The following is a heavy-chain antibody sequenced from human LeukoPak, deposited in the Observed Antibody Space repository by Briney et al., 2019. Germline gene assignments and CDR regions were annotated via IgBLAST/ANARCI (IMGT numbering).Heavy chain of an antibody. CDR3: ARRDWVPGAVRAFDI. V-gene: IGHV3-11*04. Sequence: GGSLRLSCVGSGFMFSDYYMSWIRQAPGKGLEWVSYISNDSVDKYYVDSVRGRSTISRDNAKKSMYLQMSGLRVEDTAVYYCARRDWVPGAVRAFDIWGQGTMVTVSS. J-gene: IGHJ3*02. D-gene: IGHD3-3*01. CDR1: GFMFSDYY. CDR2: ISNDSVDK.